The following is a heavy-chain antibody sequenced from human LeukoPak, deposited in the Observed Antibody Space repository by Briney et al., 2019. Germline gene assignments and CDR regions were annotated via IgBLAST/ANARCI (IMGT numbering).Heavy chain of an antibody. CDR2: ISDDGSNK. Sequence: GRSLRLSCAASGFTFSSYAMHWVRQAPGKGLEWVAAISDDGSNKDYADSVEGRFTVSRDNSKNSLYLQMNSLRAEDTAVYYCARDYGDYVFDYWGQGTLVTVSS. CDR3: ARDYGDYVFDY. D-gene: IGHD4-17*01. J-gene: IGHJ4*02. V-gene: IGHV3-30-3*01. CDR1: GFTFSSYA.